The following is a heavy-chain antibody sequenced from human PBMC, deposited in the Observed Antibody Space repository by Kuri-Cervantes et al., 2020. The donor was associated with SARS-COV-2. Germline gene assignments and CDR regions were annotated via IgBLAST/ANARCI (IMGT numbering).Heavy chain of an antibody. D-gene: IGHD6-6*01. V-gene: IGHV1-69*10. CDR1: GGTFSSYA. J-gene: IGHJ4*02. CDR2: ISAYNGNT. CDR3: ASFPNEYSRQIEDY. Sequence: SVKVSCKASGGTFSSYAISWVRQAPGQGLEWMGWISAYNGNTNYAQKFQGRVTITADKSTSTAYMELSSLRSEDTAVYYCASFPNEYSRQIEDYWGQGTLVTVSS.